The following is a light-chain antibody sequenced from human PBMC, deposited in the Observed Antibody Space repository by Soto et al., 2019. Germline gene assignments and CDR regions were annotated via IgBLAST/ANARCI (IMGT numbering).Light chain of an antibody. CDR1: SSDVGAYNY. CDR2: DVS. J-gene: IGLJ1*01. V-gene: IGLV2-14*01. Sequence: QSALTQPGSVSGSPGQSITISCTGTSSDVGAYNYVSWYQQHPGKAPKLMIYDVSNRPSGVSSRFSGSKSGNTASLTFSVLQAEDEADYYCSAYTTSSIDVFGTGAKVTGL. CDR3: SAYTTSSIDV.